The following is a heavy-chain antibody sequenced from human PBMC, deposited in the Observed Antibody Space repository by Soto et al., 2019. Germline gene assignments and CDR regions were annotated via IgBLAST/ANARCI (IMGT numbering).Heavy chain of an antibody. CDR1: GGSISSSSYY. J-gene: IGHJ6*02. CDR3: ARGRGARDRRKYGMDV. V-gene: IGHV4-39*01. D-gene: IGHD1-26*01. Sequence: PSETLSLTCXVSGGSISSSSYYWGWIRQPPGKGLEWIGSIYYSGSTYYNPSLKSRVTISVDTSKNQFSLKLSSVTAADTAVYYCARGRGARDRRKYGMDVWGQGTTVTVSS. CDR2: IYYSGST.